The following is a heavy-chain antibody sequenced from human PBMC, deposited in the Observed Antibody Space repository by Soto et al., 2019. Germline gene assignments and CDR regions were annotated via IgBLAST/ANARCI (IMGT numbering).Heavy chain of an antibody. Sequence: QVQLQQWGAGLLKPSETLSLTCAVYGGSFSGYYWSWIRQPPGKGLEWIGEINHSGSTNYNPSLNSRAXXSXHXXQNQFSLKLSSVTAADTAVYYWARGMAVAVHYLASWGRGTLVTVSS. V-gene: IGHV4-34*01. D-gene: IGHD6-19*01. CDR1: GGSFSGYY. J-gene: IGHJ4*02. CDR2: INHSGST. CDR3: ARGMAVAVHYLAS.